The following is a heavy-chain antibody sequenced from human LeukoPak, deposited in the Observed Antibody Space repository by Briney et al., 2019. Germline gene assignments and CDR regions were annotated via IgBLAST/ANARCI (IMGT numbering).Heavy chain of an antibody. Sequence: PGGPLRLSCAASGFTFSSYGRNCVRQAPGKGLEWVSYISDSSSTIYYADSVKGRLTISRDNAKNSLYLQMNSLRAEDTAVYYCARWGATGYGDYWGQGTLVTVSS. CDR2: ISDSSSTI. D-gene: IGHD3-9*01. CDR1: GFTFSSYG. V-gene: IGHV3-48*03. CDR3: ARWGATGYGDY. J-gene: IGHJ4*02.